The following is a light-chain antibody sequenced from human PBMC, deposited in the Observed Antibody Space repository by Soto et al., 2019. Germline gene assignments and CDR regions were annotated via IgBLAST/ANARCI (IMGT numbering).Light chain of an antibody. CDR1: QSLLHSNGYNY. V-gene: IGKV2-28*01. J-gene: IGKJ1*01. Sequence: DIVMTQSPLSLPVTPGEPASISCRSSQSLLHSNGYNYLDWYLQKPGQSPQLLIYLGSNRASGVPDRFSGSGTGTDYTLKISRVEAEDVWVYYCMQALQTPPWTCDQGTKVEIK. CDR2: LGS. CDR3: MQALQTPPWT.